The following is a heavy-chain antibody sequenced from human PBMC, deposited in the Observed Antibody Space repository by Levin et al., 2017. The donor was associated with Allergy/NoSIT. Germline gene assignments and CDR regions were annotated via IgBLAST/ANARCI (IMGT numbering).Heavy chain of an antibody. CDR2: IWYDGSNK. CDR1: GFTFSSYG. J-gene: IGHJ5*02. CDR3: ARDRNTAMVVNWFDP. Sequence: PGGSLRLSCAASGFTFSSYGMHWVRQAPGKGLEWVAVIWYDGSNKYYADSVKGRFTISRDNSKNTLYLQMNSLRAEDTAVYYCARDRNTAMVVNWFDPWGQGTLVTVSS. D-gene: IGHD5-18*01. V-gene: IGHV3-33*01.